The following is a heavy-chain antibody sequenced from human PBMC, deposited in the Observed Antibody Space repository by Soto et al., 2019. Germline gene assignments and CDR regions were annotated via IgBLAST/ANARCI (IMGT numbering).Heavy chain of an antibody. V-gene: IGHV3-66*01. CDR1: GFTVSSKY. CDR2: IQSGGTT. Sequence: GGSLRLSCAASGFTVSSKYMTWVRQAPGKGLEWVSLIQSGGTTYYADSVKGRFTISRDTSENTLHLQMDSLRVEDTAVYYCARELSRGSNFYYYMDVWGQGTTVTVAS. D-gene: IGHD2-2*01. CDR3: ARELSRGSNFYYYMDV. J-gene: IGHJ6*03.